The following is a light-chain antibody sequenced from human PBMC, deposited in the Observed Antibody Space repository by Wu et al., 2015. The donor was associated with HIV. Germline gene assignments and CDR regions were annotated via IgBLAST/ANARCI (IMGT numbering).Light chain of an antibody. CDR1: QDIFTY. CDR3: QQLNSFPLT. V-gene: IGKV1-13*02. CDR2: DAS. Sequence: AIQLTQSPSSLSASIGDRVNITCRASQDIFTYLAWYQLTPGKAPRVLIYDASTLQSGVSSRFSGSGSGADFTLTISGLQREDFAIYFCQQLNSFPLTFGQGSRLEI. J-gene: IGKJ5*01.